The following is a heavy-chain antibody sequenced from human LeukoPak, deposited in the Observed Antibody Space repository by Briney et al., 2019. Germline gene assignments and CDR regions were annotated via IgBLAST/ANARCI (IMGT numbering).Heavy chain of an antibody. D-gene: IGHD1-26*01. J-gene: IGHJ3*01. V-gene: IGHV4-61*01. CDR2: IYYSGST. CDR1: GGSVSSGSYY. CDR3: ARVMKWNLLQFDL. Sequence: SETLSLTCTVSGGSVSSGSYYWTWIRQPPGKGLEWIGYIYYSGSTNYNPSLKSRVTILVDTSKNQFSLKLSSVTAADTAVYYCARVMKWNLLQFDLWGQGTMVTVSS.